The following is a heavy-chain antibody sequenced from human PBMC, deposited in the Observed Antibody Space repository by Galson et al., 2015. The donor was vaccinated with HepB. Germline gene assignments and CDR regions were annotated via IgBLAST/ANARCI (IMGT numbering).Heavy chain of an antibody. Sequence: SLRLSCAASGFDVTTYSLNWVRQAPGKGLEWLSYISNRATYYADAVRGRFIISRDSAKNSLFLQMNSLRAEDTAVYYCARESALPLDYYYYAMDIWGPGTTVTVSS. CDR3: ARESALPLDYYYYAMDI. V-gene: IGHV3-21*06. J-gene: IGHJ6*02. D-gene: IGHD2-15*01. CDR2: ISNRAT. CDR1: GFDVTTYS.